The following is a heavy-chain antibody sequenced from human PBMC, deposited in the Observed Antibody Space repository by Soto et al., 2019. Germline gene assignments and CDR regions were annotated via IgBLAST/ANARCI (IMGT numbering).Heavy chain of an antibody. CDR1: GFSFSSFA. J-gene: IGHJ4*02. V-gene: IGHV3-23*01. CDR2: VSGRGGDT. Sequence: EVHLLQSGGGLVQPGGSLRLSCAASGFSFSSFALSWVRQSPGKGLEWVAAVSGRGGDTYYANSVKGRFTISRDNSPHTLFLQMNSLRAEDSAIYYCAQYPTYDFWSGFSGVYFDYWGQGTLVTVSS. D-gene: IGHD3-3*01. CDR3: AQYPTYDFWSGFSGVYFDY.